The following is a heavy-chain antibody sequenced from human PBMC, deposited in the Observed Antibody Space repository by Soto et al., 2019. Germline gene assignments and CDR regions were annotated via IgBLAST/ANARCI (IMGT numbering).Heavy chain of an antibody. CDR2: ISSSSSYI. D-gene: IGHD3-22*01. CDR3: ARDLRRYYYDSSGSDAFDI. Sequence: GGSLRLSCAASGFTFSSYSMNWVRQAPGKGLEWVSSISSSSSYIYYADSVKGRFTISRDNAKNSLYLQMNSLRAEDTAVYYCARDLRRYYYDSSGSDAFDIWGQGTMVTVSS. V-gene: IGHV3-21*01. J-gene: IGHJ3*02. CDR1: GFTFSSYS.